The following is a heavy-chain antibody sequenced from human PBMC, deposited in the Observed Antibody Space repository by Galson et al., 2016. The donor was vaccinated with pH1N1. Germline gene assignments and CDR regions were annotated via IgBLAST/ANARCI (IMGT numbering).Heavy chain of an antibody. CDR3: ASAPRLGELELGDVFDI. J-gene: IGHJ3*02. Sequence: SLRLSCAASGFTFSDYYMTWIRRAPGKGLEWVSYISSGYTIFYTDSVKGRFTISRDNAKNSLYLQMNSLRAEDTAVYYCASAPRLGELELGDVFDIWGQGTMVTVSS. D-gene: IGHD3-10*01. CDR1: GFTFSDYY. V-gene: IGHV3-11*01. CDR2: ISSGYTI.